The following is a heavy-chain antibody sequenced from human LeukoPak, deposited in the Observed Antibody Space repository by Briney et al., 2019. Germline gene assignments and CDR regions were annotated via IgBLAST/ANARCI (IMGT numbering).Heavy chain of an antibody. CDR3: ARDLDYYDSSGPGFDY. J-gene: IGHJ4*02. CDR2: ISSSGSTI. Sequence: GGSLRLSCAASGFTFSDYYMSWIRQAPGKGLEWVSYISSSGSTIYYADSVKGRFTISRDNAKNSLYLQMNSLRAEDTAVYYCARDLDYYDSSGPGFDYWGQGTLVTVSS. CDR1: GFTFSDYY. V-gene: IGHV3-11*04. D-gene: IGHD3-22*01.